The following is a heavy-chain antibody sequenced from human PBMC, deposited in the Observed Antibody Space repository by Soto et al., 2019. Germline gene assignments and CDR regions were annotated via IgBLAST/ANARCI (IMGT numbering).Heavy chain of an antibody. CDR3: ARDHGFDP. V-gene: IGHV3-30-3*01. Sequence: GGALRLSCATSGFTFSRYAMHWVRQAPGKGLEWVAVISYDGSNKYYADSVKGRFTISRDNSKNTLYLQMNSLRAEDTAVYYCARDHGFDPWGQGTLVTVSS. J-gene: IGHJ5*02. CDR2: ISYDGSNK. CDR1: GFTFSRYA.